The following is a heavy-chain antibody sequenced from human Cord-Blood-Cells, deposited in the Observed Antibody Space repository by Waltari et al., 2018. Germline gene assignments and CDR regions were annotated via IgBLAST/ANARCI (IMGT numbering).Heavy chain of an antibody. D-gene: IGHD1-26*01. J-gene: IGHJ5*02. CDR1: GYTFTSYA. V-gene: IGHV1-3*01. CDR2: INAGNGNT. Sequence: QVQLVQSGAEVKKPGASVKVSCKASGYTFTSYAMHRVRQAPGQRLEWMGWINAGNGNTKYSQKFQGRVTITRDTSASTAYMELSSLRSEDTAVYYCARADVGAKFDPWGQGTLVTVSS. CDR3: ARADVGAKFDP.